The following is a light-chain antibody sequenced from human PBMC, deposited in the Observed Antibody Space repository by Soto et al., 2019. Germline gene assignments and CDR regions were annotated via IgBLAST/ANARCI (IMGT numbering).Light chain of an antibody. CDR2: DAS. CDR3: QQRSTCPLT. CDR1: QSVGTY. V-gene: IGKV3-11*01. Sequence: EIVLTQSPATLSLSPGERANLSCRASQSVGTYLAWYQHKPGQAPRLLIYDASNRATGIPARFSGSGSGADFTLSISSLEPEDFAIYYCQQRSTCPLTFGGGTKVDIK. J-gene: IGKJ4*01.